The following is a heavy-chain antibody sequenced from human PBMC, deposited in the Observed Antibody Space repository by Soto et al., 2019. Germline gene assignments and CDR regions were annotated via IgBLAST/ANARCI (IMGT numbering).Heavy chain of an antibody. CDR2: INSDGSST. V-gene: IGHV3-74*01. D-gene: IGHD1-7*01. CDR3: VSKSPGTGTTQFNYGMDV. CDR1: GFTFSNNW. Sequence: GGSLRLSCAASGFTFSNNWMHWVRQAPGKGPVWVSRINSDGSSTYYADSVKGRFTISRDNAKNTLYLQMNCLIAEDMAVYYCVSKSPGTGTTQFNYGMDVWGQGTTVTVSS. J-gene: IGHJ6*02.